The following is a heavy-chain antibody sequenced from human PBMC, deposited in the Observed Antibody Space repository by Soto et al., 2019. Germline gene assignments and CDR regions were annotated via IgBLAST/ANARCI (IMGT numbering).Heavy chain of an antibody. V-gene: IGHV4-34*01. Sequence: QVQLQQWSAGLLRPSGTLSLTCAVYGGSFSNYYWTWVRQPPGKGLEWIGEINHRGRTSYNPSLTRLVAVSLDTSKRQFSLRLTSVTAADSAVYYCARILLERSRFHYWGQGTLVTVSS. J-gene: IGHJ4*02. D-gene: IGHD1-1*01. CDR3: ARILLERSRFHY. CDR2: INHRGRT. CDR1: GGSFSNYY.